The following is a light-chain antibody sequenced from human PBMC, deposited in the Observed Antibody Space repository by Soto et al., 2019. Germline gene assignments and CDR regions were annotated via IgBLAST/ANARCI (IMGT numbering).Light chain of an antibody. V-gene: IGKV1-5*03. Sequence: DVQLTQSPSSLSAFVGDRVTITCRASQSIRSWLAWYQQKPGKAPKLLIYHASNLENGVPLRFSGSESGTEFSLTISSLQPDDSATYYCQQYDSYSLTFGPGTKVEIK. CDR1: QSIRSW. CDR2: HAS. CDR3: QQYDSYSLT. J-gene: IGKJ3*01.